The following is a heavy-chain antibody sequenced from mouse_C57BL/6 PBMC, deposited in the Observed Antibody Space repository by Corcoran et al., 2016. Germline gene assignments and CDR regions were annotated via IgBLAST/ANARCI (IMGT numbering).Heavy chain of an antibody. Sequence: EVQLQQSGPELVKPGASVKISCKASGYTFTDYYMNWVKQSHGKSLEWIGDINPNNGGTSYNQKFKGKATLTVDKSSSTAYMELRSLTSEDSAVYYCARVGLFYYAMDYWGQGTSVTVSS. CDR2: INPNNGGT. J-gene: IGHJ4*01. CDR1: GYTFTDYY. CDR3: ARVGLFYYAMDY. V-gene: IGHV1-26*01.